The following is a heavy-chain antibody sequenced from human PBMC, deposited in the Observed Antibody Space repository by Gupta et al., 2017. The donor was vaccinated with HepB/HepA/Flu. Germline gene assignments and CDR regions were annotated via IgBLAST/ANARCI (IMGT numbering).Heavy chain of an antibody. CDR3: AKVGGRVCGGDCYDFDY. CDR1: GFTFSRYG. D-gene: IGHD2-21*02. CDR2: ISYDGSNK. V-gene: IGHV3-30*18. Sequence: QVQLVESGGGVVQPGRSLRLSCAASGFTFSRYGMHWVRQAPGKGLEWVAVISYDGSNKYYADSVKGRFTISRDNSKNTLYRQMNSLRAEDTTVYYCAKVGGRVCGGDCYDFDYWGQVTLVTVSS. J-gene: IGHJ4*02.